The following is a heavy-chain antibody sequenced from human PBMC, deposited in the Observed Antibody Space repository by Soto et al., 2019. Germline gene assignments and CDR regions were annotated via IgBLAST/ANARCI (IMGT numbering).Heavy chain of an antibody. D-gene: IGHD3-22*01. Sequence: ASVKVSCKASGYIFTGNYVHWVRQAPGQGLEYMGWINPNNGATNYAQNCQGRVTMTWDTSIRTANMEVRRLRSDDTAVYYCAPHYPDSSGYFDHWGQGTLVTVSS. CDR1: GYIFTGNY. V-gene: IGHV1-2*02. J-gene: IGHJ4*02. CDR2: INPNNGAT. CDR3: APHYPDSSGYFDH.